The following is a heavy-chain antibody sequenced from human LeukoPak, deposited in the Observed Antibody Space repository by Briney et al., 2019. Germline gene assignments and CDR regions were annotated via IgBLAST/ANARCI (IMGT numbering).Heavy chain of an antibody. Sequence: GGSLRLSCAASGFTFSSYSMNWVRQAPGKGLEWVSSISSSSSYIYYADSVKGRFTISRDNAKNSLYLQMNSLRAEDTAVYYCATPYSGYDLYYMDVWGKGTTVTVSS. D-gene: IGHD5-12*01. J-gene: IGHJ6*03. V-gene: IGHV3-21*01. CDR2: ISSSSSYI. CDR3: ATPYSGYDLYYMDV. CDR1: GFTFSSYS.